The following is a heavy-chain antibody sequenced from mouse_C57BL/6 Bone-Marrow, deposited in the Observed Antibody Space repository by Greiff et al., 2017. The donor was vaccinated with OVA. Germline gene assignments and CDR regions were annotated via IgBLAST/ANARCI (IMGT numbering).Heavy chain of an antibody. CDR3: ARPIYYGNYGFAY. CDR2: INPSSGYT. Sequence: VQLKQSGAELVRPGASVKMSCKASGYTFTSYTMHWVKQRPGQGLEWIGYINPSSGYTKYNQKFKDKATLTADKSSSTAYMQLSSLTSEDSAVDYCARPIYYGNYGFAYWGQGTLVTVSA. CDR1: GYTFTSYT. D-gene: IGHD2-1*01. J-gene: IGHJ3*01. V-gene: IGHV1-4*01.